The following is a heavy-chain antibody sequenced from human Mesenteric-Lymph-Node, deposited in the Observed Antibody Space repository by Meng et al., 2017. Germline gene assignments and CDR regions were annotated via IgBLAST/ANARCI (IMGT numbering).Heavy chain of an antibody. CDR1: GYTFFSYG. D-gene: IGHD1-1*01. Sequence: ASVKVSCKASGYTFFSYGISWVRQAPGQGLEWMGWINTYTGNTNYAQNVQGRVTMTTDTLTTTAYLEMRSLRSDDTAVYFCARDLFLERTNNFLYGMDVWGRGTTVTVSS. J-gene: IGHJ6*02. CDR2: INTYTGNT. V-gene: IGHV1-18*01. CDR3: ARDLFLERTNNFLYGMDV.